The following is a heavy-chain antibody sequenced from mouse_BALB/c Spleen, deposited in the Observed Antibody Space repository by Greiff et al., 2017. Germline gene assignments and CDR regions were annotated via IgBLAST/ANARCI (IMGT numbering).Heavy chain of an antibody. Sequence: VQVVESGPGLVAPSQSLSITCTVSGFSLTSYGVHWVRQPPGKGLEWLGVIWAGGSTNYNSALMSRLSISKDNSKSQVFLKMNSLQTDDTAMYYCASGTMITTAYWGQGTLVTVSA. CDR1: GFSLTSYG. J-gene: IGHJ3*01. D-gene: IGHD2-4*01. V-gene: IGHV2-9*02. CDR3: ASGTMITTAY. CDR2: IWAGGST.